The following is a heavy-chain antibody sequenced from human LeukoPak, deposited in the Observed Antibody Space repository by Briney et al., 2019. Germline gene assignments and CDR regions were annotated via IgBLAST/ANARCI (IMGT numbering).Heavy chain of an antibody. J-gene: IGHJ4*02. CDR3: ARGRAIAVAPIDY. CDR2: ITSSGAYI. CDR1: GFTFSSYE. D-gene: IGHD6-19*01. Sequence: GGSLRLSCAASGFTFSSYEMNWVRQAPGKALEWVSSITSSGAYIFYADSVRGRFTISRDNAKNSLYLQMNSLRAEDTAVYYCARGRAIAVAPIDYWGQGTLVTVSS. V-gene: IGHV3-21*01.